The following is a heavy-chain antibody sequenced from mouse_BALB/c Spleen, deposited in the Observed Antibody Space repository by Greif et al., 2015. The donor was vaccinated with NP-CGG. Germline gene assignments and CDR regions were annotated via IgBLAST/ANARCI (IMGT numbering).Heavy chain of an antibody. CDR1: GYTFTGYW. D-gene: IGHD2-3*01. CDR3: AIYDGYYYYAMDY. Sequence: QVQLQQSGAELVKPGASVKLSCKASGYTFTGYWMHWVKQRPGQGLEWIGEINPSNGRTNYNEKFKSKATLTVDKSSSTAYMQLSSLTSEDSAVYYCAIYDGYYYYAMDYWGQGTSVTVSS. CDR2: INPSNGRT. J-gene: IGHJ4*01. V-gene: IGHV1S81*02.